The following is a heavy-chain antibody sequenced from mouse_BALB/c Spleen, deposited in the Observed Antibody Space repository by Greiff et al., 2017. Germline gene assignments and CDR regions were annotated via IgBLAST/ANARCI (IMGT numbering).Heavy chain of an antibody. CDR3: GGGDDYGYAY. D-gene: IGHD2-4*01. V-gene: IGHV1-54*01. CDR2: INPGSGGT. CDR1: GYAFTNYL. J-gene: IGHJ3*01. Sequence: QVQLQQSGAELVRPGTSVKVSCKASGYAFTNYLIEWVKQRPGQGLEWIGVINPGSGGTNYNEKFKGKATLTADKSSSTAYMQLSSLTSDDSAVYFCGGGDDYGYAYWGQGTLVTVSA.